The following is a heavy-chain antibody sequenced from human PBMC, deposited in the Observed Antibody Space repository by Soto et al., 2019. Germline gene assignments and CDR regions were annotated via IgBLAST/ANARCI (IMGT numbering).Heavy chain of an antibody. CDR3: AREKRANGYFDY. V-gene: IGHV3-7*01. CDR2: IKQAGSEK. J-gene: IGHJ4*02. CDR1: GFTFSAYW. Sequence: EVHLVESGGGLVQTGGSLRLSCAASGFTFSAYWMSWVRQAPGKGLEWVANIKQAGSEKYYVDSVNGRFIISRDAAKNSLFLQVNSVRVEDTAVYYCAREKRANGYFDYWGQGTLVTVSS.